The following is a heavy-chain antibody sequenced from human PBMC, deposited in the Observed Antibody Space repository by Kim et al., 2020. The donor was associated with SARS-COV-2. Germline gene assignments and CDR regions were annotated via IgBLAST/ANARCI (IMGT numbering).Heavy chain of an antibody. CDR2: IYHSGST. D-gene: IGHD6-13*01. CDR3: ASHPGIAAAAPFDY. J-gene: IGHJ4*02. CDR1: GGSISSSNW. Sequence: SETLSLTCAASGGSISSSNWWSWVRQPPGKGLEWIGVIYHSGSTNYNPSLKGRVTISVDKSKNQFSLKLSCVTAADTAVYYCASHPGIAAAAPFDYWGQGTLVTVSS. V-gene: IGHV4-4*02.